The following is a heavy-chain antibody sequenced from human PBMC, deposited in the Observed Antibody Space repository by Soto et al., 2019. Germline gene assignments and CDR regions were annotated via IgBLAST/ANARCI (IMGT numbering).Heavy chain of an antibody. V-gene: IGHV4-31*03. J-gene: IGHJ3*02. CDR2: IYYSGST. D-gene: IGHD2-15*01. CDR1: GGSISSGGYY. Sequence: SETLSLTCTVSGGSISSGGYYWSWIRQHPGKGLEWIGYIYYSGSTYYNPSLKSRVTISVDTSKNQFSLKLSSVTAADTAVYYCARYCSGGSCYRDAFDIWGRGTMVTVSS. CDR3: ARYCSGGSCYRDAFDI.